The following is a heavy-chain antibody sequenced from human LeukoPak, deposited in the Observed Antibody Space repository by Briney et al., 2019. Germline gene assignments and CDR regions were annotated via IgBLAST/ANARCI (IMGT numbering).Heavy chain of an antibody. V-gene: IGHV7-4-1*02. J-gene: IGHJ6*03. CDR3: ARKSVAATPRDIVYQYSYMDV. CDR2: INTNTGNP. D-gene: IGHD2-15*01. Sequence: ASVKVSCKASGYTFTSYAMNWVRQAPGQGLEWMGWINTNTGNPTYAQGFTGRFAFSLDTSVSTAYLQISSLKAEDTAVYYCARKSVAATPRDIVYQYSYMDVWGKGTTVTVSS. CDR1: GYTFTSYA.